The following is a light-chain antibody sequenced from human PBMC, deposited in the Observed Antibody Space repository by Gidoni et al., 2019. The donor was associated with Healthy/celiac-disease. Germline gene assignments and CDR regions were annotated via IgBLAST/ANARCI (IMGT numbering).Light chain of an antibody. CDR2: GAS. CDR3: QQGGT. CDR1: QSVRSSD. Sequence: IVLTQSPGTLSLPPGGKATRACRASQSVRSSDLAWYQQKPGQAPRLLSYGASSRATGIPDRFSGSWSGTDFTLTISRLEPEDFAVYYCQQGGTFGQGTKVEIK. V-gene: IGKV3-20*01. J-gene: IGKJ1*01.